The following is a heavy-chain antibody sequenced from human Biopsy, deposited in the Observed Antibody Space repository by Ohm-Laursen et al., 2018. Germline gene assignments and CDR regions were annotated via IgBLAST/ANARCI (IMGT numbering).Heavy chain of an antibody. CDR3: VRGVDYYDPYRYYALDV. CDR1: GESFNGYY. V-gene: IGHV4-34*01. J-gene: IGHJ6*02. CDR2: INHSGRT. Sequence: TLSLTCAVYGESFNGYYWSWIRQTPGEGLEWIGEINHSGRTNYNPSLKSRVTISVDTSKNQFSLKVRSVTAADTAAYYCVRGVDYYDPYRYYALDVWGQGTTVTVSS. D-gene: IGHD3-22*01.